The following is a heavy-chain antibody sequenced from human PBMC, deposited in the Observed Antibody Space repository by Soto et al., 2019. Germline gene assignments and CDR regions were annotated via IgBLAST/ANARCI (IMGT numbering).Heavy chain of an antibody. CDR1: GFTFSNCA. J-gene: IGHJ4*02. CDR2: ISGTGRST. V-gene: IGHV3-23*01. Sequence: GGSLRLSCEASGFTFSNCAMSWVRQAPGKGLEWVSGISGTGRSTFYADSVKDRFTISRDNSKNTVYLEMTSLRAEDTAVYYCAKGNTSGWYFFDYWGQGTLVTVSS. CDR3: AKGNTSGWYFFDY. D-gene: IGHD6-19*01.